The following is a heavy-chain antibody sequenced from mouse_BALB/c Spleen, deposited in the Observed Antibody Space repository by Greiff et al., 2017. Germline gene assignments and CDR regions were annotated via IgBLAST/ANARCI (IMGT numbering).Heavy chain of an antibody. Sequence: EVKLVESGPGLVKPSQSLSLTCSVTGYSITSGYYWNWIRQFPGNKLEWMGYISYDGSNNYNPSLKNRISITRDTSKNQFFLKLNSVTTEDTATYYCARTAYYRYDGVDYWGQGTTLTVSS. CDR3: ARTAYYRYDGVDY. V-gene: IGHV3-6*02. J-gene: IGHJ2*01. CDR1: GYSITSGYY. D-gene: IGHD2-14*01. CDR2: ISYDGSN.